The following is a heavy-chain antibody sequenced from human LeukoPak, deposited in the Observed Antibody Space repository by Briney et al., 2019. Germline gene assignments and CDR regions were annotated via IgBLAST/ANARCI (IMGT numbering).Heavy chain of an antibody. CDR1: GFTFSSYA. CDR2: ISYDGSNK. V-gene: IGHV3-30*04. Sequence: GGSLRLSCAASGFTFSSYAMHWVRQAPGKGLEWVAVISYDGSNKYYADSVKGRFTISRDNSKNTLYLQMNSLRAEDTAVYYCARARRGYSYGYYYYMDVWGKGTTVTVSS. D-gene: IGHD5-18*01. CDR3: ARARRGYSYGYYYYMDV. J-gene: IGHJ6*03.